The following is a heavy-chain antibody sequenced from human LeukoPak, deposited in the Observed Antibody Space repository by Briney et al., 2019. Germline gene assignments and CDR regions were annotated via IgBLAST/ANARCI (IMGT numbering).Heavy chain of an antibody. CDR3: ASGGLVSRYLDH. J-gene: IGHJ4*02. D-gene: IGHD3-9*01. Sequence: SETLSLTCTVSGVSISSNYWSWIRQPPGKGLEWIGYIYYSGSTNYNPSLKSRVTISVDTAKNQVSLNLTSVTAADTAVYYCASGGLVSRYLDHWGQGTLVTVSS. CDR1: GVSISSNY. CDR2: IYYSGST. V-gene: IGHV4-59*01.